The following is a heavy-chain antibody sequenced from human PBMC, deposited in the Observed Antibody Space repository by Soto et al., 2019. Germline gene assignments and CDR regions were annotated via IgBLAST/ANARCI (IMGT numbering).Heavy chain of an antibody. V-gene: IGHV4-31*03. D-gene: IGHD4-17*01. J-gene: IGHJ3*02. CDR1: GGSISRGGYY. Sequence: TLSLTCTVSGGSISRGGYYWSWIRQHPGKGLEWIGYIYYSGSTYYNPSLKSRVTISVDTSKNQFSLKLSSVTAADTAVYYCARPERDDYAPGAYDIWGQGTMVTV. CDR3: ARPERDDYAPGAYDI. CDR2: IYYSGST.